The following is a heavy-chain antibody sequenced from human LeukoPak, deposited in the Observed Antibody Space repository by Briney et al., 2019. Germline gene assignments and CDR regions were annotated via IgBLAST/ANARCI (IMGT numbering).Heavy chain of an antibody. V-gene: IGHV4-61*01. CDR1: GGSVSSGSYY. J-gene: IGHJ4*02. CDR3: ARGPLVYCSGGSCYSD. CDR2: IYYSGST. Sequence: SETLSLTCTVSGGSVSSGSYYWSWIRQPPGKGLEWIGYIYYSGSTNYNPSLKSRVTISVDTSKNQFSPKLSSVTAADTAVYYCARGPLVYCSGGSCYSDWGQGTLVTVSS. D-gene: IGHD2-15*01.